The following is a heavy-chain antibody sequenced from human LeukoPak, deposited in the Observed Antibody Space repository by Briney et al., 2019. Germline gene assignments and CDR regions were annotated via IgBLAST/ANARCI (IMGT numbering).Heavy chain of an antibody. CDR3: ARQPLLLQNDY. D-gene: IGHD1-26*01. V-gene: IGHV4-39*01. CDR2: IFYSGST. J-gene: IGHJ4*02. CDR1: GNSTSTGSYY. Sequence: SETLSLTCTVFGNSTSTGSYYWGWIRQPPGRGLEWIGSIFYSGSTYYNPSLKSRVTISVDTSKNQFSLKLSSVTAADTAVYYCARQPLLLQNDYWGQGTLVTVSS.